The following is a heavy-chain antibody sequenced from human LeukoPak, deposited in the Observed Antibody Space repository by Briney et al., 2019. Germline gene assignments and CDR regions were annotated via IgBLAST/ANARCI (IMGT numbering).Heavy chain of an antibody. CDR1: GGSIKSSSDY. CDR3: ARQGSGWSGAFDF. J-gene: IGHJ4*02. V-gene: IGHV4-39*01. D-gene: IGHD6-19*01. Sequence: ASETLSLTCTVSGGSIKSSSDYWGWIRQPPGKGLEWIANIYYSGTTYYNPSLKSRVTTSVDTSKNHFSLRLNSVTAADTAVYYCARQGSGWSGAFDFWGQGTLITVSS. CDR2: IYYSGTT.